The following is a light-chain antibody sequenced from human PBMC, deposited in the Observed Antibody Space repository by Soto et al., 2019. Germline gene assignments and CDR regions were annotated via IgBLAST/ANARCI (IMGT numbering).Light chain of an antibody. J-gene: IGKJ3*01. CDR3: QLLDA. CDR1: QSVSSSY. Sequence: EIVLTQSPGTLSLSPGERATLSCRSSQSVSSSYLAWYQQKPGQAPRLLIYGASSRATGIPDRFSGSGSGTDFTPTISRLEPEDFAVYYCQLLDAFGPGTKVDIK. V-gene: IGKV3-20*01. CDR2: GAS.